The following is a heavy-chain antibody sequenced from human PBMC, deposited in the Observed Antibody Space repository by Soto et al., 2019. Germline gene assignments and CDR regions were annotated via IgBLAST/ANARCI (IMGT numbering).Heavy chain of an antibody. D-gene: IGHD3-22*01. CDR2: IWYDGSNK. J-gene: IGHJ6*02. CDR3: AREPYYYDSSGYYYVNYGMDV. Sequence: GGSLRLSCAASGFTFSSYGMHWVRQAPGKGLEWVAVIWYDGSNKYYADSVKGRFTISRDNSKNTLYLQMNSLRAEDTAVYYCAREPYYYDSSGYYYVNYGMDVWGQGPTVTVSS. V-gene: IGHV3-33*01. CDR1: GFTFSSYG.